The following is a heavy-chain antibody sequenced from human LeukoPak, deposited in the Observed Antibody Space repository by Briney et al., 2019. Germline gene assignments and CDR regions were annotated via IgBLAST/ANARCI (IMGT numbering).Heavy chain of an antibody. J-gene: IGHJ4*02. V-gene: IGHV1-2*02. D-gene: IGHD1-26*01. CDR1: GYTFTGYY. CDR3: ARGHSTSGSFDY. CDR2: VNPNSVGT. Sequence: ASVKVSCRASGYTFTGYYIHWVRQAPGQGLEWMGWVNPNSGGTGQGLEWMRWVNPNSVGTDYAQKFQGRVTMTGDTSITTAYMELSRLTSDDTAVYYCARGHSTSGSFDYWGQGTPVTVPT.